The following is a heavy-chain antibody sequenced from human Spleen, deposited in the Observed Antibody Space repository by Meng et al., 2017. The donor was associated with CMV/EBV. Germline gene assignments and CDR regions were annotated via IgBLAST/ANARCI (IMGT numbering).Heavy chain of an antibody. J-gene: IGHJ6*01. CDR3: ARDRVGITGTRTKTGYYYYYGMDV. V-gene: IGHV1-18*01. Sequence: ASVKVSCKASGYTFTSYGISWVRQAPGQGLEWMGWISAYNGNTNYAQKLQGRVTMTTDTSTSTAYMELRSLRSDDTAVYYCARDRVGITGTRTKTGYYYYYGMDVWGQGTTVTVS. CDR1: GYTFTSYG. CDR2: ISAYNGNT. D-gene: IGHD1-20*01.